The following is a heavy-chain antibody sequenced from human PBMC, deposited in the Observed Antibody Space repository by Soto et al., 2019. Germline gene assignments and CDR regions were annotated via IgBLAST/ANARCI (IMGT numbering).Heavy chain of an antibody. CDR2: IIPMYGTT. CDR1: GGTFRSYV. J-gene: IGHJ4*02. Sequence: QVQLVQSGAEVKKPGSSVKVSCKASGGTFRSYVTSWVRQAPGQGREWLGGIIPMYGTTYYAQTFQGRVTISADEYPSTAIMERSSLRSEATAVYYCARIGNLDGIDDYWGQGTLVTVSS. D-gene: IGHD1-1*01. CDR3: ARIGNLDGIDDY. V-gene: IGHV1-69*12.